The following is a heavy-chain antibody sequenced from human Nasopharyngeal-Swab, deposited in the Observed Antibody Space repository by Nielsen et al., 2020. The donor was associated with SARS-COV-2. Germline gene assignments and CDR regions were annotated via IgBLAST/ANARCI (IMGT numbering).Heavy chain of an antibody. CDR1: GFTFHKYY. CDR2: TSASGDIT. J-gene: IGHJ4*02. CDR3: ARERSGSYWAFDY. D-gene: IGHD1-26*01. V-gene: IGHV3-11*04. Sequence: GESLKISCAASGFTFHKYYITWIRQAPGKGLEWISYTSASGDITYYAASVKGRFTIPRDNAKNSLFLQMNSLRADDTAVYYCARERSGSYWAFDYWGQGTLVTVSS.